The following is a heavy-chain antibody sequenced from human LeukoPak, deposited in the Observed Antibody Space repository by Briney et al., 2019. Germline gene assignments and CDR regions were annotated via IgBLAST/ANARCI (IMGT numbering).Heavy chain of an antibody. V-gene: IGHV4-34*01. D-gene: IGHD2-2*01. J-gene: IGHJ5*02. CDR2: INHSGST. Sequence: SETLSLTCTVSGGSFSGYYWSWIRQPPGKGLEWIGEINHSGSTNYNPSLKSRVTISVDTSKNQFSLKLSSVTAADTAVYYCARVIGSSGTADSNWFDPWGRGTLVTVSS. CDR3: ARVIGSSGTADSNWFDP. CDR1: GGSFSGYY.